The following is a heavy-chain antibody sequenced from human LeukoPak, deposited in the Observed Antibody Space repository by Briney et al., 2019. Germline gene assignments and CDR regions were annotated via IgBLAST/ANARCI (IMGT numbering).Heavy chain of an antibody. J-gene: IGHJ3*02. CDR1: GFTFSTYS. Sequence: PGGSLRLSCAASGFTFSTYSMNWVRQAPGKGLEWVSYISSSSSTIYYADSVKGRSTISRDNAKNSLYLRVNSLRAEDTAVYYCARDSPPDIWGQGTMVTVSS. CDR2: ISSSSSTI. V-gene: IGHV3-48*01. CDR3: ARDSPPDI.